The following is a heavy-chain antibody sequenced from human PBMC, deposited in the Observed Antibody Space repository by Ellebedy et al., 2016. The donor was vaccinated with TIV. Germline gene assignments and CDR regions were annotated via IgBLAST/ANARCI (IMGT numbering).Heavy chain of an antibody. CDR1: GFTFSSYA. Sequence: GGSLRLXCAASGFTFSSYAMHWVRQAPGKGLVWVGVIWYDGSNTYYADSVKGRFTISRDNSKNTLYLQVNSLRAEDTAVYYCARGDYGDPPAFNYWGQGTLVIVSS. J-gene: IGHJ4*02. CDR2: IWYDGSNT. V-gene: IGHV3-33*01. CDR3: ARGDYGDPPAFNY. D-gene: IGHD4-17*01.